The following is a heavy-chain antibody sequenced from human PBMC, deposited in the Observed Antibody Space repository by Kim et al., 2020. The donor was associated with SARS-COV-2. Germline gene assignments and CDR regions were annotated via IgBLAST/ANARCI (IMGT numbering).Heavy chain of an antibody. V-gene: IGHV3-23*01. CDR2: T. J-gene: IGHJ4*02. Sequence: TASADSVKGRFTISRDNSKNTLYLQMSSLRAEDTAIYYCANPRQPDYWGQGTLVTVSS. D-gene: IGHD6-13*01. CDR3: ANPRQPDY.